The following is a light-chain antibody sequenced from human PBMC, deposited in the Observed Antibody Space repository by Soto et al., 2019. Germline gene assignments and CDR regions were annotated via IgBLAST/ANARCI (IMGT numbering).Light chain of an antibody. CDR2: GAS. CDR3: QQYSDWPRT. J-gene: IGKJ1*01. V-gene: IGKV3-15*01. CDR1: QSVSRN. Sequence: EIVMTQSPATLSVSPGEGATLSCRASQSVSRNLAWYQQKPGQPPRLLISGASTRATGTPARFSGSGSGTDFTLTISSLQSEDFAVYYCQQYSDWPRTFGHGTKVEIK.